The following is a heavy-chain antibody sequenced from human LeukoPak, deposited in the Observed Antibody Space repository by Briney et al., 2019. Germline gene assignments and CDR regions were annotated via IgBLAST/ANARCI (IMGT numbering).Heavy chain of an antibody. CDR3: AKDRRTDINYYFDY. CDR1: GFTFSSYA. CDR2: ISGSGGRT. J-gene: IGHJ4*02. D-gene: IGHD2-2*01. Sequence: GGSLRLSCAASGFTFSSYAMSWVGRAPGRGLEGVSAISGSGGRTYYADSVKGRFTIPRDNSKNTLYLQMNSLRAEDTAVYYCAKDRRTDINYYFDYWGQGTLVTVSS. V-gene: IGHV3-23*01.